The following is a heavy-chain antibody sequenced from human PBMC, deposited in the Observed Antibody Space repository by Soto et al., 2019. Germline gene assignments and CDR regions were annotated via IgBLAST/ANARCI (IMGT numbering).Heavy chain of an antibody. CDR1: GGTFSSDG. CDR2: VILVFATT. D-gene: IGHD3-10*01. Sequence: QIQLVHSGAEVRKPGSSVKVSCKASGGTFSSDGISWMRQAPGQGLEWMGGVILVFATTRYAQKFHGRVTITADASTSTVDLELNSLTSEDTATYYCARGHYVSSGSVATSYYYYGMDVWGQGTTVTVSS. J-gene: IGHJ6*01. CDR3: ARGHYVSSGSVATSYYYYGMDV. V-gene: IGHV1-69*01.